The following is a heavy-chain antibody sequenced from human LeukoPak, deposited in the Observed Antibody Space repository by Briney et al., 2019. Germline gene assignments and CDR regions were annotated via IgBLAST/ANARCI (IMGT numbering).Heavy chain of an antibody. D-gene: IGHD5-18*01. CDR1: GGSISSYY. V-gene: IGHV4-34*01. Sequence: SETLSLTCTVSGGSISSYYWSWIRQPPGKGLEWIGEINHSGSTNYNPSLKSRVTISVDTSKNQFSLKLSSVTAADTAVYYCASRGYSYGPDYWGQGTLVTVSS. CDR2: INHSGST. CDR3: ASRGYSYGPDY. J-gene: IGHJ4*02.